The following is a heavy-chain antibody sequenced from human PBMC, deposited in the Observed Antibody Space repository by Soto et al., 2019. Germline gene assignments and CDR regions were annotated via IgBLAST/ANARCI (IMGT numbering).Heavy chain of an antibody. Sequence: PSETLSLTCAIYGGSFSGYYWSWLRQPPGKGLEWIGEINHSGSTNYNPSLKSRVTISADTSKNQFSLKLSSVTAADTAVYYCASIVSSAHGEFSDWGQGTLVTVSS. V-gene: IGHV4-34*01. CDR3: ASIVSSAHGEFSD. CDR1: GGSFSGYY. J-gene: IGHJ4*02. CDR2: INHSGST. D-gene: IGHD3-10*01.